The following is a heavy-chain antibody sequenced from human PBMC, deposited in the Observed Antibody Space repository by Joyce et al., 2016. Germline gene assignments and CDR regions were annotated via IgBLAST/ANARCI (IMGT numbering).Heavy chain of an antibody. CDR2: ISYDGINK. V-gene: IGHV3-30*18. Sequence: QVQLVESGGGVVQPGMSLRLSCAASGFTFSIYGMHWVRQAPGKGLGWVAVISYDGINKHYRDSVKGRFTISRDNSKNTLYLQMNDLRAEDTAVYYCAKFFMSATPSPNDAFDIWGQGTMVTVSS. D-gene: IGHD2-2*01. CDR1: GFTFSIYG. J-gene: IGHJ3*02. CDR3: AKFFMSATPSPNDAFDI.